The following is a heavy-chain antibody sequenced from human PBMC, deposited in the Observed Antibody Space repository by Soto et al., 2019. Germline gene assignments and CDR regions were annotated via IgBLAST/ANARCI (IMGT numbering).Heavy chain of an antibody. CDR2: ISYDGSNK. D-gene: IGHD6-13*01. V-gene: IGHV3-30-3*01. Sequence: PGGSLRLSCAASGFTFSSYAMHWVRQAPGKGLEWVAVISYDGSNKYYADSVKGRFTISRDNSKNTLYLQMNSLRAEDTAVYYCAREGGSSSPKLYCFYYWGQGTLVTVS. CDR1: GFTFSSYA. J-gene: IGHJ4*02. CDR3: AREGGSSSPKLYCFYY.